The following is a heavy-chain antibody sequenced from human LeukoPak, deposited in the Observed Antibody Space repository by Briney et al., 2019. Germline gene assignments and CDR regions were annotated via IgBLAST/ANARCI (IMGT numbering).Heavy chain of an antibody. D-gene: IGHD3-10*01. CDR2: IYTSGST. CDR3: ARTEELLWFGELEAWFDP. V-gene: IGHV4-4*07. J-gene: IGHJ5*02. Sequence: PSETLSLTCTVSGGSISSYYWSWIRQPAGKGLEWIGRIYTSGSTNYNPSLKSRVTMSVDTSKNQFSLKLSSVTAADTAVYYCARTEELLWFGELEAWFDPWGQGTLVAVSS. CDR1: GGSISSYY.